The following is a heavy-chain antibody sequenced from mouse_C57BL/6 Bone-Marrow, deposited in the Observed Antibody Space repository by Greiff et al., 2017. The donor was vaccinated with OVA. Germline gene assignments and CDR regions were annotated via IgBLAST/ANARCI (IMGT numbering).Heavy chain of an antibody. J-gene: IGHJ1*03. CDR2: IDPENGDT. CDR3: TAYYYGSSHWYFDV. Sequence: ESGAELVRPGASVKLSCTASGFNIKDDYMHWVKQRPEQGLEWIGWIDPENGDTEYASKFQGKATITADTSSNTAYLQLSSLTSEDTAVYYCTAYYYGSSHWYFDVWGTGTTVTVSS. V-gene: IGHV14-4*01. CDR1: GFNIKDDY. D-gene: IGHD1-1*01.